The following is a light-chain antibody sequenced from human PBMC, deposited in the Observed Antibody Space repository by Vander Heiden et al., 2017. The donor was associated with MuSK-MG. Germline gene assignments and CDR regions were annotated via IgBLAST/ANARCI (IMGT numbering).Light chain of an antibody. J-gene: IGKJ1*01. CDR3: QLSGNSLWT. Sequence: ETVLTQSPGTLSLSPGERATLSCRASQSISGSDLAWYQQRPGLAPRLLIYGASSRATGIPDRFSGSASGTDFTLTISRLEPEDFAVYYCQLSGNSLWTFGQGTRVEIK. V-gene: IGKV3-20*01. CDR1: QSISGSD. CDR2: GAS.